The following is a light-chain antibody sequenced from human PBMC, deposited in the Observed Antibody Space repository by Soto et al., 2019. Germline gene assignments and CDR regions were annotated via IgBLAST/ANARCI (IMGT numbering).Light chain of an antibody. CDR1: QSVDNNY. CDR2: GAS. J-gene: IGKJ2*01. CDR3: QQYGSSST. V-gene: IGKV3-20*01. Sequence: EIVLTQSPGTLSLSPGERATLSCRASQSVDNNYLAWYQQKPGQTPRLLIFGASSRATGIPDRFSSSGYGTDFTRTISRLEPEDFAMYYCQQYGSSSTFGQGTKLEIK.